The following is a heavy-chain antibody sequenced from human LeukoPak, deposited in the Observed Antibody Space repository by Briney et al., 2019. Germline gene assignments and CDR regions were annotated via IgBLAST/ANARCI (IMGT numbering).Heavy chain of an antibody. D-gene: IGHD6-13*01. V-gene: IGHV3-7*01. CDR1: GFITNKFW. CDR2: INGDGGDI. CDR3: ARDAYSFDAFDI. J-gene: IGHJ3*02. Sequence: GGSLRLSREASGFITNKFWMTWVRLVPGKGLEWVAHINGDGGDILHVDSVKGRFTISRDNAKNSLYLQMNSLRAEDTAVYYCARDAYSFDAFDIWGQGTMVTVSS.